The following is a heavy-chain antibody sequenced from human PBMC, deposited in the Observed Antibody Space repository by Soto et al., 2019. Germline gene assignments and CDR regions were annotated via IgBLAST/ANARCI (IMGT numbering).Heavy chain of an antibody. V-gene: IGHV3-21*01. J-gene: IGHJ6*02. CDR3: ARSDDSSSWFYYYGMDV. D-gene: IGHD6-13*01. CDR1: GFTFSSYS. CDR2: ISSSSSYI. Sequence: GGSLRLSCAASGFTFSSYSMNWVRQAPGKGLEWVSSISSSSSYIYYADSVKGRFTISRDNAKNSLYLQMNSLRAEDTAVYYCARSDDSSSWFYYYGMDVWGQGTTVTVSS.